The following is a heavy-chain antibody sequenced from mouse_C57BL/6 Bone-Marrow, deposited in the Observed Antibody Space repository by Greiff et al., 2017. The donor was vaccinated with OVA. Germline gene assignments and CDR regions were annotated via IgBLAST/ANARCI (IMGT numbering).Heavy chain of an antibody. CDR2: IYPGDGDT. V-gene: IGHV1-82*01. Sequence: QVQLQQSGPELVKPGASVKISCKASGSAFSSSWMNWVKQRPGKGLEWIGRIYPGDGDTNYNGKFKGKATLPADKSSSTAYMQLSSLTSEDSAVYFCARLTAQATSYAMDYWGQGTSVTVSS. J-gene: IGHJ4*01. D-gene: IGHD3-2*02. CDR3: ARLTAQATSYAMDY. CDR1: GSAFSSSW.